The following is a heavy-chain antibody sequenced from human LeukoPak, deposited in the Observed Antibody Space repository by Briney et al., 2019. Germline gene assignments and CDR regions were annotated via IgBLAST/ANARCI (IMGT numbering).Heavy chain of an antibody. Sequence: SQTLSLTCAISGDSVSSNSAAWNWVRQSPSRGLEWLGRTYYRSKWYNDYSVSVKSRITINPDSSKNQFSLRLNSVTPEDTAVYYCARAPRTGYSYGSLFDYWGQGTLVTVSS. D-gene: IGHD5-18*01. CDR3: ARAPRTGYSYGSLFDY. CDR2: TYYRSKWYN. V-gene: IGHV6-1*01. CDR1: GDSVSSNSAA. J-gene: IGHJ4*02.